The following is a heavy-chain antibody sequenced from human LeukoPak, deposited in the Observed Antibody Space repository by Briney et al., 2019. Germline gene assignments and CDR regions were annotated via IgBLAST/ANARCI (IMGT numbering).Heavy chain of an antibody. Sequence: ASVKVSCKASGYTFTYYGINWVRQAPGQGLEWMGWISAYNGNTNYAQKLQGRVTMTTDTSTSTAYMELRSLRSDDTAVYYCASRFGAVVPAAYYFDYWGQGTLVTVSS. V-gene: IGHV1-18*01. CDR1: GYTFTYYG. CDR3: ASRFGAVVPAAYYFDY. CDR2: ISAYNGNT. J-gene: IGHJ4*02. D-gene: IGHD2-2*01.